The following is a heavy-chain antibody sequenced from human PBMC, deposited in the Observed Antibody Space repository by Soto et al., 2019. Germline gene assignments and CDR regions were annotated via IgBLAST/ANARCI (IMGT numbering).Heavy chain of an antibody. D-gene: IGHD3-10*01. Sequence: SETLSLTCTVSGGSISSGGYYWSWIRQHPGKGLEWIGYIYYSGSTYYNPSLKSRVTISVDTSKNQFSLKLSSVTATDTAVYYCARLTPYGSGRGMDVWGKGTTVTVSS. CDR1: GGSISSGGYY. CDR2: IYYSGST. J-gene: IGHJ6*03. V-gene: IGHV4-31*03. CDR3: ARLTPYGSGRGMDV.